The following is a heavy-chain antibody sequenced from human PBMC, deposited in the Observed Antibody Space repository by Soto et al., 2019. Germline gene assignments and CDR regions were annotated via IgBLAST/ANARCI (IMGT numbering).Heavy chain of an antibody. J-gene: IGHJ4*02. CDR1: GFSLSNARMG. CDR2: IFSNDEK. Sequence: QVTLKESGPVLVKPTEPLTLTCTVSGFSLSNARMGVSWIRQPPGKALEWLAHIFSNDEKSYSTSLKSRLTISKDTSKSQVVLTMTNMGPVDTATYYCARTRYYDSSGYDYWGQGTLVTVSS. D-gene: IGHD3-22*01. CDR3: ARTRYYDSSGYDY. V-gene: IGHV2-26*01.